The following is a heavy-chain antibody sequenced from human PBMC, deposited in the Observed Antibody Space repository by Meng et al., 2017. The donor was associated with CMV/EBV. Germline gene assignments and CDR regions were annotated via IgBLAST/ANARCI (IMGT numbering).Heavy chain of an antibody. Sequence: ASVKVSCKASGYTFTSYGISWVRQAPGQGLEWMGWISAYNGNTNYAQKLQGRVTMTTDTSTSTAYMELSRLRSDDTAVYYCARDRNYDFWSGYYTGFDYWGQGTLVTVSS. CDR3: ARDRNYDFWSGYYTGFDY. D-gene: IGHD3-3*01. CDR2: ISAYNGNT. CDR1: GYTFTSYG. V-gene: IGHV1-18*01. J-gene: IGHJ4*02.